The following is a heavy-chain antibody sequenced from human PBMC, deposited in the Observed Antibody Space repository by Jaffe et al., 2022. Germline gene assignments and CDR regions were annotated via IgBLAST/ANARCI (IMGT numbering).Heavy chain of an antibody. J-gene: IGHJ6*03. CDR2: ISGSGGST. CDR1: GFTFSSYA. Sequence: EVQLLESGGGLVQPGGSLRLSCAASGFTFSSYAMSWVRQAPGKGLEWVSAISGSGGSTYYADSVKGRFTISRDNSKNTLYLQMNSLRAEDTAVYYCAKAVHDYSNYAYYYYYMDVWGKGTTVTVSS. V-gene: IGHV3-23*01. D-gene: IGHD4-4*01. CDR3: AKAVHDYSNYAYYYYYMDV.